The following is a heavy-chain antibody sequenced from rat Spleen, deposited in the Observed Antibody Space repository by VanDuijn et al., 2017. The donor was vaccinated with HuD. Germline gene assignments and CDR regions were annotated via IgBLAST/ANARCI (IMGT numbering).Heavy chain of an antibody. J-gene: IGHJ4*01. CDR2: INTDGGST. V-gene: IGHV5-58*01. CDR3: GKDMNYYSTYPFYVMGD. D-gene: IGHD1-2*01. Sequence: EVQLVETGGDLVQPGRSLKLSCVASGFTFSGYWMYWLRQAPGKGLEWISSINTDGGSTYYPDSVKGRFTISRNNAENTVYLQMNSLRSEDTATYYCGKDMNYYSTYPFYVMGDWGQGASVTVSS. CDR1: GFTFSGYW.